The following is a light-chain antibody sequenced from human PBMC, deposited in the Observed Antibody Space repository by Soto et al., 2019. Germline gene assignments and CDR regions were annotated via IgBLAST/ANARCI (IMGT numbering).Light chain of an antibody. CDR2: EVS. CDR1: NSDVGGYNY. Sequence: QSALSQPASVSGSPGQSFTLYCTGTNSDVGGYNYVSWYQQHPGKAPKLIIYEVSNRPSGVSDRFSGSKSGNTASLTISGLQAEDEAAYYCSSYSRSGPVFGGGTKLTVL. J-gene: IGLJ2*01. V-gene: IGLV2-14*01. CDR3: SSYSRSGPV.